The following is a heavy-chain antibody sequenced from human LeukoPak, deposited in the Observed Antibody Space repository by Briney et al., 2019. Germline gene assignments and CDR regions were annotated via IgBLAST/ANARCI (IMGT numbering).Heavy chain of an antibody. CDR2: KYYRSKWYN. CDR3: ARDQISIAVAGDYYSYYMDV. V-gene: IGHV6-1*01. D-gene: IGHD6-19*01. CDR1: GDSVPSNSTA. Sequence: SQTLSLTCAISGDSVPSNSTAWNWIRQSPSRGLEWLGRKYYRSKWYNDYAVSVKSRITINPDTSKNQFSLQLNSVTPEDTAVFYCARDQISIAVAGDYYSYYMDVWGKGTTVTVSS. J-gene: IGHJ6*03.